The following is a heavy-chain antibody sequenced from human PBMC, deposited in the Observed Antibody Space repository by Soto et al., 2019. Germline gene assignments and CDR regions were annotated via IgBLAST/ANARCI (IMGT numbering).Heavy chain of an antibody. CDR2: VSTYDSNT. J-gene: IGHJ4*02. CDR3: ARELNTDSSAYYSFAY. Sequence: ASVKVSCKTSGYTFSDYGLAWLRQAPGQRPEWMGWVSTYDSNTNYAQKFQGRVTMTTDTSTTTTSMELRSLRSDDTAVYYCARELNTDSSAYYSFAYWGQGTLVTVSS. CDR1: GYTFSDYG. V-gene: IGHV1-18*01. D-gene: IGHD3-22*01.